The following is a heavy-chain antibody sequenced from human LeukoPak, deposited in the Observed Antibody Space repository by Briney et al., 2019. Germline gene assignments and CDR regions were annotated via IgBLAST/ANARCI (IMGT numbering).Heavy chain of an antibody. V-gene: IGHV3-15*01. CDR3: TTSSAH. J-gene: IGHJ4*02. D-gene: IGHD3-10*01. CDR2: IKSKSEGGTT. Sequence: PGGSLRLSCAASGSTFSDYYMSWIRQAPGKGLEWVGLIKSKSEGGTTDYAAPVKGRFTISRDDSKNTLYLQMNSLKTEDTAVYYCTTSSAHWGQGTLVTVSS. CDR1: GSTFSDYY.